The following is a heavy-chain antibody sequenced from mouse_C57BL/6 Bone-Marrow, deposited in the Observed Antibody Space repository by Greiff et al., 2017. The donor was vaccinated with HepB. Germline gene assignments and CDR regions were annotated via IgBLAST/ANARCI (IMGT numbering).Heavy chain of an antibody. V-gene: IGHV1-26*01. CDR3: ARLGVTTVVPPWFAY. CDR1: GYTFTDYY. CDR2: INPNNGGT. J-gene: IGHJ3*01. Sequence: EVQLQQSGPELVKPGASVKISCKASGYTFTDYYMNWVKQSHGKSLEWIGDINPNNGGTSYNQKFKGKATLTVDKSSSTAYMELRSLTSEDSAVYYCARLGVTTVVPPWFAYWGQGTLVTVSA. D-gene: IGHD2-2*01.